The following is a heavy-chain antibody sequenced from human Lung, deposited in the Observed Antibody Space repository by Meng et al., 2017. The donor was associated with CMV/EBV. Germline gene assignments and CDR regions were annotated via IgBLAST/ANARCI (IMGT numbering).Heavy chain of an antibody. CDR1: GFTFSSFG. D-gene: IGHD2-15*01. CDR3: AKEDCSGATCRLDK. J-gene: IGHJ4*02. V-gene: IGHV3-30*18. CDR2: ISYHERNK. Sequence: ASGFTFSSFGMHWVRQAPGKALEWVAVISYHERNKFYGDSVKGRFTVSRDNSKSTLYLHVDSLRPDDTAVYYCAKEDCSGATCRLDKWGQGTLVTVSS.